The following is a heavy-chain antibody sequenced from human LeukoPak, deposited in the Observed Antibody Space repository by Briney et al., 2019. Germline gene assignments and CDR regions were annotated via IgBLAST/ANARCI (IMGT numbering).Heavy chain of an antibody. CDR1: GFTFSDYY. D-gene: IGHD3-10*01. Sequence: GGSLRLSCAASGFTFSDYYMSWIRQAPGKGLEWVSVIYSGGSTYYADSVKGRFTISRDNSKNTLYLQMNSLRAEDTAVYYCARMIGFGTTKYFQHWGQGTLVTVSS. CDR2: IYSGGST. V-gene: IGHV3-66*01. CDR3: ARMIGFGTTKYFQH. J-gene: IGHJ1*01.